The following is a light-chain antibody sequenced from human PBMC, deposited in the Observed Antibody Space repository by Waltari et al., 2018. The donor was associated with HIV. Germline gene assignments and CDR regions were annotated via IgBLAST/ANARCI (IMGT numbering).Light chain of an antibody. CDR2: RNY. Sequence: QSVLTQPPSASGTPGQTVTISCSGSTSNIETHSVYWYQQLPGKAPKLLIYRNYKRPSGVPERFSVSKSGASASLVISGLRSEDEADYYCEAWDSTLKETLFGGGTKLTVL. CDR1: TSNIETHS. V-gene: IGLV1-47*01. J-gene: IGLJ3*02. CDR3: EAWDSTLKETL.